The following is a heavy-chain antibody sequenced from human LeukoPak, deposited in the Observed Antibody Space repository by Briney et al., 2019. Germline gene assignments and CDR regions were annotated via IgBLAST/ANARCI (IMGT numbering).Heavy chain of an antibody. CDR2: IYYSGST. J-gene: IGHJ1*01. Sequence: PSETLSLTCTVSGGSISSSSYYWGWIRQPPGKGLEWIGSIYYSGSTYYNPSLKSRVTISVDTSKNQFSLKLSSVTAADTAVYYCAGGHSGWYGRRYFQHWGQGTLVTVSS. D-gene: IGHD6-19*01. CDR1: GGSISSSSYY. V-gene: IGHV4-39*01. CDR3: AGGHSGWYGRRYFQH.